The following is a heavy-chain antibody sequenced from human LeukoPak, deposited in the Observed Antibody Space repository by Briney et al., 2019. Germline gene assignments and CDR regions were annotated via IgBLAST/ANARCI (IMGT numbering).Heavy chain of an antibody. CDR3: ARDYHATTALDY. CDR1: GFTFSSYS. Sequence: GGSLRLSCAASGFTFSSYSMNWVRQAPGKGLEWVSSISSSSSSYIYYADSVKGRFTISRDNAKNSLYLQMNSLRAEDTAVYYCARDYHATTALDYWGQGTLVTVSS. D-gene: IGHD4-17*01. J-gene: IGHJ4*02. V-gene: IGHV3-21*01. CDR2: ISSSSSSYI.